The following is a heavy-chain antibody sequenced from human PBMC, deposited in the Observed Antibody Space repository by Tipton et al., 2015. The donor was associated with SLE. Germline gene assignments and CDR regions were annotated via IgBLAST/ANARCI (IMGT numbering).Heavy chain of an antibody. J-gene: IGHJ4*02. CDR3: ARQRRFGSSAYYFDL. CDR1: GYKFATYG. D-gene: IGHD6-6*01. Sequence: QVQLVQSGVAVKKPGASVQVSCKASGYKFATYGISWVRQAPGQGLEWMGWISTHNGNTNYLQKFQGRVTMTTDTSTSTAYLEVRRLTSDDTAVYYCARQRRFGSSAYYFDLWGQGTLVTVSS. V-gene: IGHV1-18*01. CDR2: ISTHNGNT.